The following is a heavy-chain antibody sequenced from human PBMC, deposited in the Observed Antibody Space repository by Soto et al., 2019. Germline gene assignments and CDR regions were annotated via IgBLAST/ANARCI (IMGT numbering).Heavy chain of an antibody. CDR1: GFSLSTSGVG. D-gene: IGHD2-2*02. Sequence: SGPTLVNPTQTLTLTCTFSGFSLSTSGVGVGWIRQLPGKALECLALIYWDDDKRYSPSLKSRLTITKDTSKNQAVLTMTNMAPVETATYYWQRRLEYPGFDYCGQGTLVTGSS. J-gene: IGHJ4*02. CDR3: QRRLEYPGFDY. V-gene: IGHV2-5*02. CDR2: IYWDDDK.